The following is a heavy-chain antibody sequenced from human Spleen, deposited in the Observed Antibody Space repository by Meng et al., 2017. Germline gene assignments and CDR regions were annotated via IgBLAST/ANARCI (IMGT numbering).Heavy chain of an antibody. CDR1: GFSFTDAW. J-gene: IGHJ4*02. CDR3: ATGAAAADH. Sequence: VEVVWCGGGLVKPGGASRLSCVASGFSFTDAWMSWFRQAPGKGLEWVGRIKSNSDGGTTDYAAPVKGRFTISRDDSKNTLYLQMNSLITEDTAVYFCATGAAAADHWGQGTLVTVSS. CDR2: IKSNSDGGTT. D-gene: IGHD6-13*01. V-gene: IGHV3-15*01.